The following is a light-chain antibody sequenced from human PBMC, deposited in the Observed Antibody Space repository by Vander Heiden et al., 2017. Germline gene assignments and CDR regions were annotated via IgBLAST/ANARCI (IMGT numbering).Light chain of an antibody. CDR3: SSYTSSNTLV. Sequence: ALTQPASVSGSPGQSTTIPCTGAAIAVGSDNFFPWYQQHAPEAPKHIIHDVANRPAGVSRRFSGSKAGNAASLTTSGLQAEDEADYCCSSYTSSNTLVFGTGTKVTVL. J-gene: IGLJ1*01. CDR2: DVA. V-gene: IGLV2-14*03. CDR1: AIAVGSDNF.